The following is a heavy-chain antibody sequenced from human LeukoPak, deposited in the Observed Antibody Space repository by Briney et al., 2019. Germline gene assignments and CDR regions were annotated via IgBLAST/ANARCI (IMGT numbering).Heavy chain of an antibody. Sequence: GGSLRLSCAASGFTFSSYAMSWVRQAPGKGLEWVSGLSDKGDSAYYADSVKGRFTSSRDNSRNTLYLQMNSLRAEDTAVYYCAKSGPNSSGWSYFHYGMDVWGQGPRSPSP. CDR2: LSDKGDSA. CDR1: GFTFSSYA. J-gene: IGHJ6*02. CDR3: AKSGPNSSGWSYFHYGMDV. D-gene: IGHD6-19*01. V-gene: IGHV3-23*01.